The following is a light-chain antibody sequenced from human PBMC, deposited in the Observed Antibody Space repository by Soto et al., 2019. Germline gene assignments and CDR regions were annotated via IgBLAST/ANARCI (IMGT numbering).Light chain of an antibody. CDR3: SSFAGNTNLV. V-gene: IGLV2-8*01. Sequence: QSALTQPPSASGSPGQSVTISCTGTSSDVGGYNYVSWYQQHPGKAPKRMISEVSKRPSGVPDRSSGSNSGNTASLTVSGLQAEDEADYYCSSFAGNTNLVFGGGTKLTVL. J-gene: IGLJ2*01. CDR1: SSDVGGYNY. CDR2: EVS.